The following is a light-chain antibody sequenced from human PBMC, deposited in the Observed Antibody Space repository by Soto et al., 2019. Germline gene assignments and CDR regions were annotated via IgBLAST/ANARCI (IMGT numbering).Light chain of an antibody. J-gene: IGLJ2*01. Sequence: QSALTQPASVSGSPGQSITISCTGTRSDIGSYNLVSWYQQHPGKAPKLMIYEGSKRPSGVSNRFSASKSGNTAALTISGLQAEDYADYYCCSYAGSDTVVVFGGGTQLTVL. CDR3: CSYAGSDTVVV. CDR1: RSDIGSYNL. V-gene: IGLV2-23*03. CDR2: EGS.